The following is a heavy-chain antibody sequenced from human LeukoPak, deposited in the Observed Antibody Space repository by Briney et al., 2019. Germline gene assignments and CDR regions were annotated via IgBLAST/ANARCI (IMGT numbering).Heavy chain of an antibody. CDR2: INHSGST. D-gene: IGHD5-18*01. CDR3: AREVDTAMVTLPLYYFDY. CDR1: GGSFSGYY. Sequence: SETLSLTCAVYGGSFSGYYWSWIRQPPGKGLEWIGEINHSGSTNYNPSLKSRVTISVDTSKNQFSLELSSVTAADTAVYYCAREVDTAMVTLPLYYFDYWGQGTLVTVSS. J-gene: IGHJ4*02. V-gene: IGHV4-34*01.